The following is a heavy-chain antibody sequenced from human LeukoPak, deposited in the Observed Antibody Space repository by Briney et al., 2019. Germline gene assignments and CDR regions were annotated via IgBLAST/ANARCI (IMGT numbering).Heavy chain of an antibody. CDR3: AHYVATPGIAAAGTDY. V-gene: IGHV2-5*02. CDR2: IYWDDDK. D-gene: IGHD6-13*01. J-gene: IGHJ4*02. CDR1: GFSLSTSGVG. Sequence: SGPTLVNPTQTLTLTCTFSGFSLSTSGVGVGWIRQPPGKALEWLALIYWDDDKRYSPSLKSRLTITKDTSKNQVVLTMTNMDPVDTATYYCAHYVATPGIAAAGTDYWGQGTLVTVSS.